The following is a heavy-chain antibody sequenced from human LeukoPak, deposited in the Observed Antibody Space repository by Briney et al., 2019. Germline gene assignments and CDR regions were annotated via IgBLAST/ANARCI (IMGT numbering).Heavy chain of an antibody. CDR3: ATAMGGSYPYYFDY. Sequence: ASVKVSCKVSGYTLTELSMRWVRQAPGKGLEWMGGFDPEDGETIYAQKFQGRVTMTEDTSTDTAYMELSSLRSEDTAVYYCATAMGGSYPYYFDYWGQGTLVTVSS. D-gene: IGHD1-26*01. CDR2: FDPEDGET. CDR1: GYTLTELS. J-gene: IGHJ4*02. V-gene: IGHV1-24*01.